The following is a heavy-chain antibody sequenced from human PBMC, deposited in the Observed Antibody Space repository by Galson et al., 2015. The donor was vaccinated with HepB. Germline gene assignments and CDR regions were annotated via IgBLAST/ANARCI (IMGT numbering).Heavy chain of an antibody. V-gene: IGHV3-30*04. CDR3: ARGSRVQWPDLWFDY. CDR1: GFTFSSYA. CDR2: ISYDGSNK. Sequence: SLRLSCAASGFTFSSYAMHWVRQAPGKGLEWVAVISYDGSNKYYADSVKGRFTISRDNSKNTLYLQMNSLRAEDTAVYYCARGSRVQWPDLWFDYWGQGTLVTVSS. D-gene: IGHD6-19*01. J-gene: IGHJ4*02.